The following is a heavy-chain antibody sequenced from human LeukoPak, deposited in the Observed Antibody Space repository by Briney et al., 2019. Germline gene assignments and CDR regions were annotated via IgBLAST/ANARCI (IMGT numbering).Heavy chain of an antibody. V-gene: IGHV3-30-3*01. Sequence: GGSLRLSCAASGFTFSSYAMHWVRQAPGKGLEWVAVISYDGSNKYYADSVKGRFTISRDNSKNTLYLQMSSLRAEDTAVYYCARGATIAFDIWGQGTMVTVSS. CDR1: GFTFSSYA. CDR2: ISYDGSNK. D-gene: IGHD5-12*01. CDR3: ARGATIAFDI. J-gene: IGHJ3*02.